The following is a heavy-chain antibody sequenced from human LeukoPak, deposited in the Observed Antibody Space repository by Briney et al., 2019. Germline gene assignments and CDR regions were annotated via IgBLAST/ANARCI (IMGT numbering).Heavy chain of an antibody. D-gene: IGHD6-6*01. CDR2: IYYTGST. J-gene: IGHJ4*02. CDR1: GGSISNYY. Sequence: SETLSLTCTVSGGSISNYYWNWIRQPPGKGLEWIGYIYYTGSTNYNPSLKSRVTMSVDTSKNQFSLKLSSVTAADTAVYYCARGSRIAARPAYGYWGQGTLVTVSS. CDR3: ARGSRIAARPAYGY. V-gene: IGHV4-59*12.